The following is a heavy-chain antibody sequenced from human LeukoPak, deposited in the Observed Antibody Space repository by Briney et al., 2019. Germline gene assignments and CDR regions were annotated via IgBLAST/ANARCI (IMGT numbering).Heavy chain of an antibody. CDR2: IKQDGSQE. J-gene: IGHJ4*02. CDR1: RFTLSTYW. D-gene: IGHD3-3*01. CDR3: ARGVPYDSWSGPHYSDY. Sequence: GGSLRLSCAASRFTLSTYWMSWVRQAPGKGLEWVAHIKQDGSQEYYVDSVKGRFTISRDSTKNSLYLQMNSLRAEDTAVYYCARGVPYDSWSGPHYSDYWGQGTLVTVSS. V-gene: IGHV3-7*01.